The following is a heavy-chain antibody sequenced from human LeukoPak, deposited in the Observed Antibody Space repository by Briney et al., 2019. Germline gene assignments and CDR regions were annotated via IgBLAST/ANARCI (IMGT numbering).Heavy chain of an antibody. J-gene: IGHJ3*02. CDR2: ITGSSSTI. CDR1: GFTFSSYS. V-gene: IGHV3-48*02. Sequence: PGGSLRLSCTASGFTFSSYSMNWVRQAPGKGLEWVSYITGSSSTIYYADSAKGRFTISRDNAKNSLYLQMNSLRDEDTAVYYCARVRAFDIWGQGTMVTVSS. CDR3: ARVRAFDI.